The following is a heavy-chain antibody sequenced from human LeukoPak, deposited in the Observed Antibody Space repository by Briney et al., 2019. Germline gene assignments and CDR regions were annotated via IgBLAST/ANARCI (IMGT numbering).Heavy chain of an antibody. J-gene: IGHJ4*02. CDR1: GGTFSSYA. Sequence: ASVTVSCKASGGTFSSYAISWVRQAPGQRLEWMGWINAGNGNTKYSQKFQGRVTITRDTSASTAYMELSSLRSEDTAVYYCARGYYVWEEAYYFDYWGQGTLVTVSS. V-gene: IGHV1-3*01. CDR3: ARGYYVWEEAYYFDY. D-gene: IGHD3-16*01. CDR2: INAGNGNT.